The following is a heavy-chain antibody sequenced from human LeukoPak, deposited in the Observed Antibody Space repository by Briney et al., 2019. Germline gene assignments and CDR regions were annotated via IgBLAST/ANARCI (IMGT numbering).Heavy chain of an antibody. CDR1: GFTFSSYG. CDR2: IWYDGSNI. V-gene: IGHV3-33*01. Sequence: GGSLRLSCAASGFTFSSYGMHWVRQAPGEGLEWVAVIWYDGSNIDYAGSVKGRFTISRDNSKNTLYLQMNSLRAEDTAVYYCARARNNYDSSGYSALDYWGQGTLATVSS. CDR3: ARARNNYDSSGYSALDY. D-gene: IGHD3-22*01. J-gene: IGHJ4*02.